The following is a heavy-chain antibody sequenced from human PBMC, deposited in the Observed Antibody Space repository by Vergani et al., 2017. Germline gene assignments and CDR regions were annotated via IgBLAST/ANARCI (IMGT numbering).Heavy chain of an antibody. CDR1: GGSISSYY. D-gene: IGHD1-1*01. Sequence: QVQLQESGPGLVKPSETLSLTCTVSGGSISSYYWSWVRQPPGKGLEWIGYIYYSGSTNYNTSLKSRVAISVDTSKNQFSLKLSSVTAADTAVYYCARGDGTTVPFDYWGQGTLVTVSS. J-gene: IGHJ4*02. CDR2: IYYSGST. CDR3: ARGDGTTVPFDY. V-gene: IGHV4-59*01.